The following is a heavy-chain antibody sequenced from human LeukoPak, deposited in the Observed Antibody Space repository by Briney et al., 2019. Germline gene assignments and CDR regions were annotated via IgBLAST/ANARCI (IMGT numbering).Heavy chain of an antibody. J-gene: IGHJ6*02. CDR3: AKDRSMVRGVITKYYYGMDV. D-gene: IGHD3-10*01. CDR2: ISGSGGST. Sequence: GGSLRLSCAASGFTFSSYSMNWVRQAPGKGLEWVSAISGSGGSTYYADSVKGRFTISRDNSKNTLYLQMNSLRAEDTAVYYCAKDRSMVRGVITKYYYGMDVWGQGTTVTVSS. V-gene: IGHV3-23*01. CDR1: GFTFSSYS.